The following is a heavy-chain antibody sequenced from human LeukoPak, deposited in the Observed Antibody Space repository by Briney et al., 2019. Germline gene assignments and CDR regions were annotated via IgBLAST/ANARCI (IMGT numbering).Heavy chain of an antibody. CDR1: GGSISSSNW. Sequence: SGTLSLTCAISGGSISSSNWWSWVRQPPGKGLEWIGEIYHSGSTNYNPSLKSRVTISVDKSKNQFSLKLSSVTAADTAVYYCARSDYYGSGSYYAFDIWGQGTMVTVSS. J-gene: IGHJ3*02. V-gene: IGHV4-4*02. CDR3: ARSDYYGSGSYYAFDI. CDR2: IYHSGST. D-gene: IGHD3-10*01.